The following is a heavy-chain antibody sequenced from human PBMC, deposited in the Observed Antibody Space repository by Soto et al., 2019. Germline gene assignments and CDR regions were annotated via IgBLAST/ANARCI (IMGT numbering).Heavy chain of an antibody. CDR2: ISGSGGST. V-gene: IGHV3-23*01. CDR1: GFTFSSYS. D-gene: IGHD4-17*01. J-gene: IGHJ3*02. Sequence: PGGSLRLSCAASGFTFSSYSMNWVRQAPGKGLEWVSAISGSGGSTYYADSVKGRFTISRDNSKNTLYLQMNSLRAEDTAVYYCAKVREDYGDYGAFDIWGQGTMVTVSS. CDR3: AKVREDYGDYGAFDI.